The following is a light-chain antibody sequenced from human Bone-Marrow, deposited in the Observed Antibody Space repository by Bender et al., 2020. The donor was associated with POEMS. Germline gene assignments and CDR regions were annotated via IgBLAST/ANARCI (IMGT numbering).Light chain of an antibody. CDR2: EVT. V-gene: IGLV2-14*02. Sequence: QSALTQPASVSGSPGQSITISCTGTSNDIGSDNLVSWYQQCPGKAPKLIIYEVTKRPSGVPDRFSGSKSGNTASLTVSGLQAEDEADYYCSSYAGSNNLVFGGGTKLTVL. CDR1: SNDIGSDNL. CDR3: SSYAGSNNLV. J-gene: IGLJ2*01.